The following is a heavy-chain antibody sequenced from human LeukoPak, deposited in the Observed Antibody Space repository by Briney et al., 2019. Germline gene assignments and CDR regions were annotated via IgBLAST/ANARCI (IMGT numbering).Heavy chain of an antibody. CDR3: AKLADNPY. J-gene: IGHJ4*02. Sequence: GGSLRLSCAASGFTFSSYPMSWVRQAPGKGLEWVSSISDSGDIIYYADSVKGRFTISRDNFKNTLYLQMNSLRAEDTAVYYCAKLADNPYWGQGTLVTVS. CDR2: ISDSGDII. V-gene: IGHV3-23*01. CDR1: GFTFSSYP. D-gene: IGHD1-14*01.